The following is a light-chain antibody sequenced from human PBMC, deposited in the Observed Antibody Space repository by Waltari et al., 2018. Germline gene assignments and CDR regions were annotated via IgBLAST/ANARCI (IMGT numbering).Light chain of an antibody. CDR2: KDT. CDR1: ALPKHY. V-gene: IGLV3-25*03. CDR3: QSADGSGAYRA. J-gene: IGLJ2*01. Sequence: SYRLTQPPSVSVPPGQTARNTCSGDALPKHYSYWYQQKAGQAPFLEIYKDTERASGIPERFSGSSSGTTVTLTIRGAQAEDEADYYCQSADGSGAYRAFGGGTKLTVL.